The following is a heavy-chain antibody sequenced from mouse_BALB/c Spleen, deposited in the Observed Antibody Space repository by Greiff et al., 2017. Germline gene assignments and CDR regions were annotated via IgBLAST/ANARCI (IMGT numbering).Heavy chain of an antibody. J-gene: IGHJ3*01. CDR1: GYTFTSYW. CDR2: INPSTGYT. D-gene: IGHD4-1*01. V-gene: IGHV1S26*01. Sequence: VKLVESGPELVKPGASVKMSCKASGYTFTSYWMHWVKQRPGQGLEWIGYINPSTGYTEYNQKFKDKATLTADKSSSTAYMQLSSLTSEDSAVYYCARGELGTFAYWGQGTLVTVSA. CDR3: ARGELGTFAY.